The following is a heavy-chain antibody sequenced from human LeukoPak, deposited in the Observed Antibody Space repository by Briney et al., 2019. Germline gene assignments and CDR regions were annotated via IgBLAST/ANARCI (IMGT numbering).Heavy chain of an antibody. CDR1: GFTVSSNY. Sequence: GGSLRLSCAASGFTVSSNYMSWVRQAPGKGLEWVSVIYSGGSTYYADSVKGRFTISRDNSKNTLYLQMNSLRAEDTAVYYCASSIAAASIGQNTFDIWGQGTVVAVSS. V-gene: IGHV3-53*01. D-gene: IGHD6-13*01. J-gene: IGHJ3*02. CDR3: ASSIAAASIGQNTFDI. CDR2: IYSGGST.